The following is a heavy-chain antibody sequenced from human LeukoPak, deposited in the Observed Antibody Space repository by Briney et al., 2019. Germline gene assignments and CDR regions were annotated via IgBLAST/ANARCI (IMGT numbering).Heavy chain of an antibody. CDR2: ISGSGSST. CDR1: GFTFSSYA. V-gene: IGHV3-23*01. Sequence: GGSLRLSCAASGFTFSSYAMSWVRQAPGKGLEWVSAISGSGSSTYYADSVKGRFTISRDNSKNTLYLQMNSLRAEDTAVYYCASDFGSGRYDYWGQGTLVTVSS. D-gene: IGHD3-10*01. J-gene: IGHJ4*02. CDR3: ASDFGSGRYDY.